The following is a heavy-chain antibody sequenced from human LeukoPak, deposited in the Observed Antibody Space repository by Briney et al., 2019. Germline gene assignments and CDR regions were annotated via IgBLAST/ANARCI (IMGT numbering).Heavy chain of an antibody. V-gene: IGHV3-21*01. CDR1: GFTFSSYS. J-gene: IGHJ4*02. D-gene: IGHD6-19*01. Sequence: GGSLRLSCAASGFTFSSYSMNWARQAPGKGLEWVSSISSSSSYIYYADSVKGRFTISRDNAKNSLYLQMNSLRAEDTAVYYCASIAVAGPASHDYWGQGTLVTVSS. CDR2: ISSSSSYI. CDR3: ASIAVAGPASHDY.